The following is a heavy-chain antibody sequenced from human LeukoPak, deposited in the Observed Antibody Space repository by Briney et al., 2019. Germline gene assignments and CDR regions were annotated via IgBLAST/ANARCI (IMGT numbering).Heavy chain of an antibody. Sequence: SVKVSCKASGGTFSSYTISWVRQAPGQGIEWMGRIIPILGIANYAQKFQGRVTITADKSTSTAYMELSSLRSEDTAVYYCARDKVGAPGPFDYWGQGTLVTVSS. D-gene: IGHD1-26*01. CDR3: ARDKVGAPGPFDY. V-gene: IGHV1-69*04. CDR2: IIPILGIA. CDR1: GGTFSSYT. J-gene: IGHJ4*02.